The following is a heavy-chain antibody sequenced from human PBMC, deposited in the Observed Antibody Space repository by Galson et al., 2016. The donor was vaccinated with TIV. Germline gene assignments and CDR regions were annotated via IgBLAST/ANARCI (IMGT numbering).Heavy chain of an antibody. Sequence: SLRLSCAASGLLVSDSYMSWVRQPPGEGLEWVSIIYPSGASYYPESTESVKGRFTISRDNSKNTVFIQINSLRVEDTAVYYCATSTMPNLGDYWGQGTLVTVST. CDR1: GLLVSDSY. J-gene: IGHJ4*02. V-gene: IGHV3-53*05. D-gene: IGHD7-27*01. CDR2: IYPSGAS. CDR3: ATSTMPNLGDY.